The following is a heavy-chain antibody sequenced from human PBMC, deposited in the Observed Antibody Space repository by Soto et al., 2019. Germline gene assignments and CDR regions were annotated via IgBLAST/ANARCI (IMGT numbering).Heavy chain of an antibody. Sequence: SQTLSLTCAISGDSVSSNSAAWNWIKQSPSRGLEWLGRTYYRSKWYNDYAVSVKSRITINPDTSKNQFSLQLNSVTPEDTAVYYCARDMEQQLVRYYYYGMDVWSQGTTVTVSS. CDR1: GDSVSSNSAA. D-gene: IGHD6-13*01. V-gene: IGHV6-1*01. CDR3: ARDMEQQLVRYYYYGMDV. CDR2: TYYRSKWYN. J-gene: IGHJ6*02.